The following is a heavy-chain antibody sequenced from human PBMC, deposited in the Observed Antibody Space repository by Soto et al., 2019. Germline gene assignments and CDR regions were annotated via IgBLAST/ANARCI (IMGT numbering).Heavy chain of an antibody. CDR1: GFTFSSYV. J-gene: IGHJ6*02. V-gene: IGHV3-30-3*01. D-gene: IGHD2-15*01. CDR3: ARARCDGGRCYTLVGLRYGMDV. Sequence: QVQLVESGGGVVQPGRSLRLSCAASGFTFSSYVMHWVRQAPGKGLEWVAVISYDGNNKYYADSVKGRLTISRDNSKKTLYLQMNRLRAEDTAVYYCARARCDGGRCYTLVGLRYGMDVWGQGTTVTVSS. CDR2: ISYDGNNK.